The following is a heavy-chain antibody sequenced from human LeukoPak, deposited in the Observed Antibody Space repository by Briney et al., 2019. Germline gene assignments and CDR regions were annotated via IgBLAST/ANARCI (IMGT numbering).Heavy chain of an antibody. CDR2: IYHSGST. CDR1: GGSFSGYY. V-gene: IGHV4-34*01. D-gene: IGHD5-18*01. J-gene: IGHJ3*02. Sequence: SETLSLTCAVYGGSFSGYYWSWIRQPPGKGLEWIGEIYHSGSTNYNPSLKSRVTISVDKSKNQFSLKLSSVTAADTAVYYCARVDSYGVHDAFDIWGQGTMVTVSS. CDR3: ARVDSYGVHDAFDI.